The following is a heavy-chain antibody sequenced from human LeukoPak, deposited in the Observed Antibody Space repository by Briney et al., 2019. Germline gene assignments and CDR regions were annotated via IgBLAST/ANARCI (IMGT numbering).Heavy chain of an antibody. V-gene: IGHV4-4*02. CDR3: ARSHIVVVPASTYYYYYGMDV. D-gene: IGHD2-2*01. J-gene: IGHJ6*04. CDR2: IYHSGGT. Sequence: PSGTLSLTCAVSGGSISSSNWWSWVRQPPGKGLEWIGEIYHSGGTNYNPSLKSRVTISVDKSKNQFSLKLSSVTAADTAVYYCARSHIVVVPASTYYYYYGMDVWGKGTTVTASS. CDR1: GGSISSSNW.